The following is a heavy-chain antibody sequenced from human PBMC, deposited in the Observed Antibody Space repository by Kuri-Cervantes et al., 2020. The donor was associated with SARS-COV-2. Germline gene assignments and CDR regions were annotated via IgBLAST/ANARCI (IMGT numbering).Heavy chain of an antibody. Sequence: GESLKISCAASGFTFSSYAMHWVRQAPGKGLEWVSAISGSGGSTYYADSVKGRFTISRDNSKNTLYLQMNSLRAEDTAVYYCAKDEGDIVVVPAATGYWGQGTLVTVSS. CDR3: AKDEGDIVVVPAATGY. V-gene: IGHV3-23*01. D-gene: IGHD2-2*01. CDR2: ISGSGGST. CDR1: GFTFSSYA. J-gene: IGHJ4*02.